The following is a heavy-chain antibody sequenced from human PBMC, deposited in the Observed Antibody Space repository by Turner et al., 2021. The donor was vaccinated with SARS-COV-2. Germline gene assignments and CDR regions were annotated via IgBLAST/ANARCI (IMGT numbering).Heavy chain of an antibody. CDR2: VYYRGNT. Sequence: QLQLHESGPGLVKPSETLSLTCSVSGGSISSSSYYWGWIRQPPGKGPEWIGSVYYRGNTDYNPSRESRVTISVDTSNNQFSLKLNSVTAADTAVYYCARVKSTVTTYYDYYMDVWGKGTTVTVSS. J-gene: IGHJ6*03. CDR1: GGSISSSSYY. V-gene: IGHV4-39*01. D-gene: IGHD4-4*01. CDR3: ARVKSTVTTYYDYYMDV.